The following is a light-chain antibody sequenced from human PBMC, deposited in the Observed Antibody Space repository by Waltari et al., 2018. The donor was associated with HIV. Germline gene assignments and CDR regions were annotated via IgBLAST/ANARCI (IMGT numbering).Light chain of an antibody. CDR3: CSYAGTVTYLV. Sequence: QSPLTQPASVSGSPGQPVTITRNGTSSAVGSTMSVSRYQRHPGNGPRLIIYNVNVRPSGISSRFSGSKSGNTASLTISGLQADDEAEYICCSYAGTVTYLVFGGGTKLTVL. J-gene: IGLJ2*01. V-gene: IGLV2-23*02. CDR1: SSAVGSTMS. CDR2: NVN.